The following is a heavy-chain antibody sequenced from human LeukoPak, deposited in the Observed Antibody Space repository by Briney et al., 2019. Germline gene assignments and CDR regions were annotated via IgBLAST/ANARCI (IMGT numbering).Heavy chain of an antibody. J-gene: IGHJ5*02. CDR2: IYYSGST. V-gene: IGHV4-39*07. CDR3: ARGADVLLWFGESLFWFDP. D-gene: IGHD3-10*01. Sequence: SETLSLTCTVSGGSISSSSYYWGWIRQPPGKGLEWIGSIYYSGSTYYNPSLKSRVTISVDTSKNQFSLKLSSVTAADTAVYYCARGADVLLWFGESLFWFDPWGQGTLVTVSS. CDR1: GGSISSSSYY.